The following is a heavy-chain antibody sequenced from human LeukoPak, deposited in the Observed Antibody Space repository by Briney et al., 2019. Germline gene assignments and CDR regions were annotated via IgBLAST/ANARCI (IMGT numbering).Heavy chain of an antibody. J-gene: IGHJ4*02. Sequence: GGSLRLSCAASGFTFSSYAMSWVRQAPGKGLEWVSAIRDSGSSTHYADSVKGRVTTSRDNSKNTLFLQMNSLRAEDTAIYYCAKYGPQDSGSSHFDYWGQGALVTVSS. CDR1: GFTFSSYA. V-gene: IGHV3-23*01. CDR3: AKYGPQDSGSSHFDY. D-gene: IGHD1-26*01. CDR2: IRDSGSST.